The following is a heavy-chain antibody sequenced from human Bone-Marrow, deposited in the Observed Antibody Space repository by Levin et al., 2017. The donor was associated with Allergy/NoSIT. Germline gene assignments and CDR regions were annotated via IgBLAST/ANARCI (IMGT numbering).Heavy chain of an antibody. J-gene: IGHJ4*02. CDR1: GFTFSNYG. D-gene: IGHD3-9*01. CDR2: LSDDGSNK. CDR3: ATSRHYDVLTGTKDHFDY. V-gene: IGHV3-30*03. Sequence: GESLKISCAASGFTFSNYGIHWVRQAPGKGLEWVAVLSDDGSNKYYADSVKGRFTISRDNSKNTLYLQMNSLRAEDTAVYYCATSRHYDVLTGTKDHFDYWGQGTLVTVSS.